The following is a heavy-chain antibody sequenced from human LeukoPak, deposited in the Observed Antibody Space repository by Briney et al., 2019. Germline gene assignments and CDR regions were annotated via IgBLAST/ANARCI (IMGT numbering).Heavy chain of an antibody. CDR1: GFTVSSNY. D-gene: IGHD4-17*01. CDR2: IYSGGST. J-gene: IGHJ4*02. V-gene: IGHV3-66*02. CDR3: ARGNDYGDYGGSY. Sequence: GGSLRLSCAASGFTVSSNYMSWVRQAPGKGLEWVSVIYSGGSTYYADSVKGRFTISRDNSENTLYLQMNSLRAEDTAVYYCARGNDYGDYGGSYWGQGTLVTVSS.